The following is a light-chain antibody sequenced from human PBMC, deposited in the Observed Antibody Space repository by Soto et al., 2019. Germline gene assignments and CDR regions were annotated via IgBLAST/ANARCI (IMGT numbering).Light chain of an antibody. CDR3: QQYETFSGT. Sequence: VGDRVTITCRASQSVSGWLAWYQQKPGEAPKLLIYDASALPRGVPARFSGSGSGTKFTLTIASLQPDDFATYYCQQYETFSGTFGPGTKVDI. CDR2: DAS. CDR1: QSVSGW. V-gene: IGKV1-5*01. J-gene: IGKJ1*01.